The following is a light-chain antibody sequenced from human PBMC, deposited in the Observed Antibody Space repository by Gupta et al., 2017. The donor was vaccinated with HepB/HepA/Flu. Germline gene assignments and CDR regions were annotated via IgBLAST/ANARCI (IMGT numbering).Light chain of an antibody. V-gene: IGLV8-61*01. CDR1: SGSVSTNYN. J-gene: IGLJ2*01. CDR3: ELHMVRGIWV. CDR2: STN. Sequence: QTVVTQEPSFSVSPGGTVTLTCGLSSGSVSTNYNPTWFQQTPGQPPRTLRYSTNTRSSGVPDRVSGSILGNKAALTMTGAQALDESDYYCELHMVRGIWVFGGGTKLTVL.